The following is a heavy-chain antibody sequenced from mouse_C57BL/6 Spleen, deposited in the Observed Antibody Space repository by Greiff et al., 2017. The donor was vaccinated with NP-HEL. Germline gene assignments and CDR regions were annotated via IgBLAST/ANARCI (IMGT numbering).Heavy chain of an antibody. Sequence: VQLQQSGPELVKPGASVKISCKASGYAFSSSWMNWVKQRPGKGLEWIGRIYPGDGDTNYNGKFKGKATLTADKSSSTAYMQLSSLTSEDSAVYFCARSLDSSGYSFAYWGQGTLVTVSA. V-gene: IGHV1-82*01. CDR3: ARSLDSSGYSFAY. D-gene: IGHD3-2*02. CDR1: GYAFSSSW. J-gene: IGHJ3*01. CDR2: IYPGDGDT.